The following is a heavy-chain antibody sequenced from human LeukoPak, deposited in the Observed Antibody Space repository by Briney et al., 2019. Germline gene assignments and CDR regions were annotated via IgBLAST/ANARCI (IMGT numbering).Heavy chain of an antibody. D-gene: IGHD3-16*01. CDR1: GYSISSGYY. J-gene: IGHJ4*02. V-gene: IGHV4-38-2*02. CDR2: IYHSGST. CDR3: AREGGGTPFDY. Sequence: SETLSLTCAVSGYSISSGYYWGWIRQPPGKGLEWIGSIYHSGSTYYNPSLKSRVTISVDTSKNQFSLKLSSVTAADTAVYYCAREGGGTPFDYGGQGTLVTVSS.